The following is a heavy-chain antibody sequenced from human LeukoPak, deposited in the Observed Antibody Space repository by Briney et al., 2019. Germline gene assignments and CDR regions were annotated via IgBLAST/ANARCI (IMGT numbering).Heavy chain of an antibody. V-gene: IGHV3-30*14. Sequence: GGSLRLSCAASGFTFSSYAMHWVRQAPGKGLEWVAVISYDGSNKYYADSVKGRFTISRDNSKNTLYLQMNSLRAEDTAVYYCARHSSGWYYYGMDVWGQGTTVTVSS. CDR3: ARHSSGWYYYGMDV. D-gene: IGHD6-19*01. J-gene: IGHJ6*02. CDR2: ISYDGSNK. CDR1: GFTFSSYA.